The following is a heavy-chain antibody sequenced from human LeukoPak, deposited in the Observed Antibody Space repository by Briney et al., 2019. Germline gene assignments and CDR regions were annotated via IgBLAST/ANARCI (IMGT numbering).Heavy chain of an antibody. J-gene: IGHJ4*02. CDR2: ISHVGTT. CDR1: GGSFSGYF. D-gene: IGHD2-15*01. CDR3: ATSGGYCSGGSCPEFDY. Sequence: SETLSLTCTVHGGSFSGYFWSWIRQAPGKGLEWIGEISHVGTTNFNPSLQSRVTLSVDTSKRQFSLKLSSVTAADTAVYYCATSGGYCSGGSCPEFDYWGQGTLVTVSS. V-gene: IGHV4-34*01.